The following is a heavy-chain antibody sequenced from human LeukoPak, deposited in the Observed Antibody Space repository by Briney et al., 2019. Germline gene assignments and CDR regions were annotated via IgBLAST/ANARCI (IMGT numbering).Heavy chain of an antibody. CDR1: GGTFSSYD. CDR3: ARDHSGNWFDP. J-gene: IGHJ5*02. Sequence: GSSVKVSCKASGGTFSSYDISWVRQAPGQGLEWMGWISTYNGNTNYAQKLQGRVTMTTDTITTTAYMELRSLRSDDTAVYYCARDHSGNWFDPWGQGTLVTVSS. D-gene: IGHD1-26*01. CDR2: ISTYNGNT. V-gene: IGHV1-18*01.